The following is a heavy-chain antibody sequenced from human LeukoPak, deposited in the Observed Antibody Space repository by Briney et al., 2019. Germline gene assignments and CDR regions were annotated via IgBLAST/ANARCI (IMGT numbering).Heavy chain of an antibody. CDR3: ARDYYDSSGYYHVGYFDY. D-gene: IGHD3-22*01. V-gene: IGHV3-7*01. J-gene: IGHJ4*02. CDR1: GFTFSSYW. Sequence: QAGGSLRLSCAASGFTFSSYWMSWVRQAPGKGLEWVANIKQDGSEKYYVDSVKGRFTISRDNAKNSLYLRMNSLRAEDTAVYYCARDYYDSSGYYHVGYFDYWGQGTLVTVSS. CDR2: IKQDGSEK.